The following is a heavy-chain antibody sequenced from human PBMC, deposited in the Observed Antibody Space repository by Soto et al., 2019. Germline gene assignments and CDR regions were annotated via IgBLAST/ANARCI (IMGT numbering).Heavy chain of an antibody. V-gene: IGHV3-23*01. CDR1: GFTFSSYA. Sequence: GGSLRLSCAASGFTFSSYAMSWVRQAPGKGLEWVSAISGSGGSTYYADSVKGRFTISRDNSKNTLYLQMNSLRAEDTAVYYCAKKRGKHIWFGESTDAFDIWGQGTMVTVSS. CDR2: ISGSGGST. D-gene: IGHD3-10*01. J-gene: IGHJ3*02. CDR3: AKKRGKHIWFGESTDAFDI.